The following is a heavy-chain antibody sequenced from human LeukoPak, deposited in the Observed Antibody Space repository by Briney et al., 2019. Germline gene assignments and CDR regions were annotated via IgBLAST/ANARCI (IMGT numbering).Heavy chain of an antibody. V-gene: IGHV3-7*01. J-gene: IGHJ6*03. D-gene: IGHD3-22*01. CDR1: GWTFSSYW. Sequence: PGGSLRLSCAASGWTFSSYWMSWVRQAPGKGLEWVANIKQDGSEKYYVDSVKGRFTISRDNAKNSLYLQMNSLRAEDTAVYYCARGAHYYDSSGYYYDYYYYYMDVWGKGTTVTVSS. CDR2: IKQDGSEK. CDR3: ARGAHYYDSSGYYYDYYYYYMDV.